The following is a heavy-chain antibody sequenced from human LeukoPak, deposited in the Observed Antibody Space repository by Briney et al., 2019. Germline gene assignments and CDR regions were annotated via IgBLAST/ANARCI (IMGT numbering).Heavy chain of an antibody. CDR3: ARVPLGAYYYGSGSYYENPGSFFDY. D-gene: IGHD3-10*01. V-gene: IGHV1-18*01. CDR2: ISAYSGNT. J-gene: IGHJ4*02. Sequence: ASVKVSCKASGYTFTSYGISWVRQAPGQGLEWMGWISAYSGNTNYAQKLQGRVTMTTDTSTSTAYMELMSLRSDDTAVYYCARVPLGAYYYGSGSYYENPGSFFDYWGQGTLVTVSS. CDR1: GYTFTSYG.